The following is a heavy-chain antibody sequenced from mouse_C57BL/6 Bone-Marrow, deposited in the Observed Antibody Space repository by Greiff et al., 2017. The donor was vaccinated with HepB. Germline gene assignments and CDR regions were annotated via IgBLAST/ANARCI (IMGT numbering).Heavy chain of an antibody. J-gene: IGHJ4*01. CDR1: GYAFSSYW. CDR3: ARGQLRPSMDY. D-gene: IGHD3-2*02. Sequence: VKLMESGAELVKPGASVKISCKASGYAFSSYWMNWVKQRPGKGLEWIGQIYPGDGDTNYNGKFKGKATLTADKSSSTAYMQLSSLTSEDSAVYYCARGQLRPSMDYWGQGTSVTVSS. CDR2: IYPGDGDT. V-gene: IGHV1-80*01.